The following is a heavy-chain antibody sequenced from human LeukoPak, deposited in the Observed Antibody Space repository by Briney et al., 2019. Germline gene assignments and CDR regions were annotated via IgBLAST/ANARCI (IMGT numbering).Heavy chain of an antibody. D-gene: IGHD3-3*01. CDR2: ISANGGET. V-gene: IGHV3-23*01. CDR1: GFTFSIYA. Sequence: GGSLRLSRAASGFTFSIYAMNWVRQAPGKGLEWVSSISANGGETHYADSVKGRFTISRDNSKNTLYLQINNPRVEDTAVYYCAKRYYDFPLDYWGQGTLVTVSS. J-gene: IGHJ4*02. CDR3: AKRYYDFPLDY.